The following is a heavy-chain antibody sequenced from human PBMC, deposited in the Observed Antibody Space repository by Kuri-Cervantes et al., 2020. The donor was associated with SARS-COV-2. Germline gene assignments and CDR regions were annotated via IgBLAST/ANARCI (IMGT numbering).Heavy chain of an antibody. J-gene: IGHJ1*01. Sequence: GESLKISCAASGFTFDDYGMNWVRQAPGKGLEWVANIKQDGSEKYYVDSVKGRFTISRDNAKNSLYLQMNSLRAEDTAVYYCARGSTYYDFWSGYYTGEYFQHWGQGTLVTVSS. V-gene: IGHV3-7*01. CDR3: ARGSTYYDFWSGYYTGEYFQH. CDR2: IKQDGSEK. D-gene: IGHD3-3*01. CDR1: GFTFDDYG.